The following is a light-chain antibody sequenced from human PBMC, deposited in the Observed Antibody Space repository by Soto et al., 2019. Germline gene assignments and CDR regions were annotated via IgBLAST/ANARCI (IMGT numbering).Light chain of an antibody. J-gene: IGLJ1*01. CDR3: SSYAGSNNRYV. Sequence: QSALTQPPSASGSPGQSVTISCTGTSSDVGGYNFVSWYQQHPGEAPKLIIYEVTKRPSGVPDRFSGSKSGNMASLTVSGLQTADEADYYCSSYAGSNNRYVFGTGTKLTVL. CDR1: SSDVGGYNF. CDR2: EVT. V-gene: IGLV2-8*01.